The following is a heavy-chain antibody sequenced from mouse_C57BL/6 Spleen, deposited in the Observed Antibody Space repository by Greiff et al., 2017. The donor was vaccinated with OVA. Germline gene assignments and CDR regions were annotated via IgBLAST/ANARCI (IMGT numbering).Heavy chain of an antibody. D-gene: IGHD1-1*01. J-gene: IGHJ2*01. CDR2: IYPGDGDT. CDR1: GYAFSSSW. Sequence: QVQLQQSGPELVKPGASVKISCKASGYAFSSSWMNWVKQRPGKGLEWIGRIYPGDGDTNYNGKFKGKATLTADKSSSTAYMQLSSLTSEDSAVYFCARNYGSSYYFDYWGKGTTLTVSS. CDR3: ARNYGSSYYFDY. V-gene: IGHV1-82*01.